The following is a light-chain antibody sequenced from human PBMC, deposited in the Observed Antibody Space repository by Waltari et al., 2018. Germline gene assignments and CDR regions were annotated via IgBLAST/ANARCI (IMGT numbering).Light chain of an antibody. CDR2: EDS. CDR3: YSTDSSDTHRV. J-gene: IGLJ3*02. V-gene: IGLV3-10*01. Sequence: SYELTQPPSVSVSPGQAARTTCPGAALPKNYSYWYQQKSGQAPVLVIYEDSKRPSGIPERFSGSSSGTTATLTLSGAQVEDEGDYYCYSTDSSDTHRVFGGGTKLTVL. CDR1: ALPKNY.